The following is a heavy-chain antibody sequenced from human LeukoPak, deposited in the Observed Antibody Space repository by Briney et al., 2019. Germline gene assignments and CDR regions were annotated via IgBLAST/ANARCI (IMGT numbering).Heavy chain of an antibody. CDR3: ARVDSGLAGDH. CDR1: VFTFSSYE. V-gene: IGHV3-48*03. Sequence: GGSLRLSCAVSVFTFSSYEMSWVRQAPGKGLEWVSYISGSGSTMYYADSVKGRFTVSRDNAKNSLHLQMNSLRAEDTAVYYCARVDSGLAGDHWGQGTLVTVSS. D-gene: IGHD5-18*01. CDR2: ISGSGSTM. J-gene: IGHJ4*02.